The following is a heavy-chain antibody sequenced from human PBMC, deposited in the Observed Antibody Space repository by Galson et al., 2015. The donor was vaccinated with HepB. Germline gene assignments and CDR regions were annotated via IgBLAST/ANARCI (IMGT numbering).Heavy chain of an antibody. CDR1: GYTFSTYS. J-gene: IGHJ5*02. D-gene: IGHD2-15*01. Sequence: SVKVSCKASGYTFSTYSITWVRQAPGQGLEWMGWISPYNRDTNSARKFQGRVTMTTDTFTSTAYMELRSLRSDDTAVYYCARGGLVVVVGATQNNWFDPWGQGTPVTVSS. V-gene: IGHV1-18*01. CDR2: ISPYNRDT. CDR3: ARGGLVVVVGATQNNWFDP.